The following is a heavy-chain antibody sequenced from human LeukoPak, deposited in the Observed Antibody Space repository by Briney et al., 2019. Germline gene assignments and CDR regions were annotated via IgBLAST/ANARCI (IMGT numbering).Heavy chain of an antibody. CDR3: ARSTYYYDSSGYRRFDAFDI. Sequence: SETLSLTCAVSGVSFSGYFWTWIRQPPGKGLEWIGEINHSGGTNYNPSLKSGLIISVDTYNKQFSLKLSSVIAADTAVFYCARSTYYYDSSGYRRFDAFDIWGQGTMVTVSS. CDR2: INHSGGT. D-gene: IGHD3-22*01. V-gene: IGHV4-34*01. J-gene: IGHJ3*02. CDR1: GVSFSGYF.